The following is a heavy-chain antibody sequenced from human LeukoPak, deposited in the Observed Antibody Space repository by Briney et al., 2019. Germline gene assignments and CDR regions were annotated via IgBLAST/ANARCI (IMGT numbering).Heavy chain of an antibody. Sequence: PGGSLRLSCAASGFTFSSYSMNWVRQAPGKGLEWVSSISSSSSYIYYADSVEGRFTISRDNAKNSLYLQMNSLRAEDTAVYYCAPSPPYGDDYWGQGTLVTVSS. CDR1: GFTFSSYS. D-gene: IGHD2-21*01. J-gene: IGHJ4*02. V-gene: IGHV3-21*01. CDR3: APSPPYGDDY. CDR2: ISSSSSYI.